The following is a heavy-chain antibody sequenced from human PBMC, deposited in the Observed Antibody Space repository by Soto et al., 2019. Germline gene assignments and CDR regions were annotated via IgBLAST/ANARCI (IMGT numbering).Heavy chain of an antibody. J-gene: IGHJ4*02. CDR2: VHYSGST. CDR1: GGSISSGGYY. CDR3: ARAGRIRPWLS. V-gene: IGHV4-31*03. D-gene: IGHD5-18*01. Sequence: QVQLQESGPGLVKPSQTLSLTCTVSGGSISSGGYYWSRIRQHPGPGLEWVGYVHYSGSTDYNPSLKRRVSITVAPSKNQFSQRLSSVNGADRAVYYCARAGRIRPWLSWVQGPLVTVSS.